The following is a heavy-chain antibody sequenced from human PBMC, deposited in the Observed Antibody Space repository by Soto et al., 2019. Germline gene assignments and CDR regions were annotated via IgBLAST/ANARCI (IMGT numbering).Heavy chain of an antibody. V-gene: IGHV3-21*01. CDR1: GFTFSSYS. CDR3: ARASAAGTKDFDY. D-gene: IGHD6-13*01. CDR2: ISSSSSYI. J-gene: IGHJ4*02. Sequence: EVQLVESGGGLVKPGGSLRLSCAASGFTFSSYSMNWVRQAPGKGLEWVSSISSSSSYIYYADSVKGRFTISRDNAKNSRYLQMNSLRAEDTAVYYCARASAAGTKDFDYWGQGTLVTVSS.